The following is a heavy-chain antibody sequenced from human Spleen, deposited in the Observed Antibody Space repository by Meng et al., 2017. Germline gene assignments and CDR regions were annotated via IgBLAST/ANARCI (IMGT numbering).Heavy chain of an antibody. CDR2: INHSGST. V-gene: IGHV4-34*01. J-gene: IGHJ4*02. CDR1: GGSFSDYY. D-gene: IGHD4-11*01. CDR3: ARGPTTMAHDFDY. Sequence: QGPFKQGGQGLLELSGTLSLSVVVSGGSFSDYYWSWIRQPPGKGLEWIGEINHSGSTNYNPSLESRATISVDTSQNTLSLKLSSVTAADSAVYYCARGPTTMAHDFDYWGQGTLVPVSS.